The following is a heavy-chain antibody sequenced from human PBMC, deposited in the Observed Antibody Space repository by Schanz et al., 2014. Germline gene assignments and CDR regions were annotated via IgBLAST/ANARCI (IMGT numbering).Heavy chain of an antibody. CDR2: ISSSSSTI. CDR3: ARKVVATIGGYYDN. Sequence: EVQLAESGGGLVQPGGSLRLSCAASGFTFSGFWMTWVRQAPGKGLEWISYISSSSSTIYHADSVKGRFTVSRDNAENALYLQMNSLRAEDTAVYYCARKVVATIGGYYDNWGQGTLVIVSS. D-gene: IGHD5-12*01. CDR1: GFTFSGFW. J-gene: IGHJ4*02. V-gene: IGHV3-48*01.